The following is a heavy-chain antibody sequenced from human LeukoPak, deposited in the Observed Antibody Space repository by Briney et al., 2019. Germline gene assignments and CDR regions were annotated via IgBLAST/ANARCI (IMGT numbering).Heavy chain of an antibody. CDR2: IDPGDSGT. Sequence: GESLKISCQGFGYGFYGHWIAWVGQMPGQGLEWMGIIDPGDSGTSYSPSLQGQVTISADKSINTAYLHWNSLKASDTAVYYCARLGVARGWEAFDIWGQGTMVTVSS. V-gene: IGHV5-51*01. D-gene: IGHD2-15*01. J-gene: IGHJ3*02. CDR3: ARLGVARGWEAFDI. CDR1: GYGFYGHW.